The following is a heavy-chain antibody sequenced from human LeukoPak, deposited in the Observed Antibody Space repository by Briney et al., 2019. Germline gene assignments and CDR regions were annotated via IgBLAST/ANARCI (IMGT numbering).Heavy chain of an antibody. J-gene: IGHJ4*02. CDR1: GFTFSSCG. Sequence: PGGSLRLSCAASGFTFSSCGMHWVRQAPGKGLAWVAFIRYDGSNKYYADSVKGRFTISRDNSKNTLYLQMDSLRAEDTALYYCAKDQYSGYDSEDYYFDQWGQGTLVTVSS. CDR2: IRYDGSNK. CDR3: AKDQYSGYDSEDYYFDQ. D-gene: IGHD5-12*01. V-gene: IGHV3-30*02.